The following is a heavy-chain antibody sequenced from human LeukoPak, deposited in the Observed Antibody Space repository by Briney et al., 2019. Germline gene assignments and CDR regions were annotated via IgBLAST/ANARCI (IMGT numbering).Heavy chain of an antibody. CDR2: IGSSGSTV. D-gene: IGHD1-7*01. CDR1: GFTFSAYE. Sequence: GGSLRLSCAASGFTFSAYEMNWVRQAPGKGLEWVSYIGSSGSTVYYADSVKGRFTISRDNAKNSLYLQMNSLRAEDTAVYYCARETLELGYWGQGTLVTVSS. V-gene: IGHV3-48*03. CDR3: ARETLELGY. J-gene: IGHJ4*02.